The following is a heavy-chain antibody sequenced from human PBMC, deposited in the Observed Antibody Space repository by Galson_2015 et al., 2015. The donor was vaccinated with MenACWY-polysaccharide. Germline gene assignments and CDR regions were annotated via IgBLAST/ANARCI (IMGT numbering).Heavy chain of an antibody. D-gene: IGHD3-10*01. CDR3: IYRDNPYCSGSWRFDP. CDR2: IRQDGSEK. V-gene: IGHV3-7*01. J-gene: IGHJ5*02. Sequence: SLRLSCAASGFTFSSYYMSWVRQAPGKGLEWVANIRQDGSEKYYVYSVKGRFTISRDNAKNLLYLQLNILRAEDTAIYYCIYRDNPYCSGSWRFDPWGQGTLVTVSS. CDR1: GFTFSSYY.